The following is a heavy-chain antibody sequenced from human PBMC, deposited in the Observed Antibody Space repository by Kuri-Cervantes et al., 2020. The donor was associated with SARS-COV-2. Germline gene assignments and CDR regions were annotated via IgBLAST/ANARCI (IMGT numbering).Heavy chain of an antibody. CDR3: ARSGSYPPWFDP. V-gene: IGHV4-39*07. Sequence: SETLSLTCTVSGGSISSSSYYWGWIRQPPGKGLEWIGSIYHSGSTYYNPSLKSRVTISVDTSKNQFSLKLSSVTAADTAVYYCARSGSYPPWFDPWGQGTLVTVSS. CDR1: GGSISSSSYY. J-gene: IGHJ5*02. D-gene: IGHD1-26*01. CDR2: IYHSGST.